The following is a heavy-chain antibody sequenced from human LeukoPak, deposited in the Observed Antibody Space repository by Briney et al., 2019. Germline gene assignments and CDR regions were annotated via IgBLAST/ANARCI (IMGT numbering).Heavy chain of an antibody. D-gene: IGHD3-22*01. CDR3: ARASSSGYRGADY. J-gene: IGHJ4*02. CDR1: GFTFSSYW. V-gene: IGHV3-7*01. CDR2: IKQDGSER. Sequence: GGSLRLSCAASGFTFSSYWMSWVRKAPGKGLEWVANIKQDGSERHYEDSVKGRFTISRDDAKNSLYLQLNSLTAEDTAVYYCARASSSGYRGADYWGQGTLVTVSS.